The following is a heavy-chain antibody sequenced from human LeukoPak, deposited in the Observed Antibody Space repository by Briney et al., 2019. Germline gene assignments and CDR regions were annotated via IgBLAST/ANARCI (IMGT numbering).Heavy chain of an antibody. CDR3: ARHYYDSSGFTYYFDY. V-gene: IGHV4-59*08. Sequence: SETLSLTCTVSGGSISSYYWSWIRQPPGKGLEWIGYIYYSGSTNCNPSLKSRVTISVDTSKNQFSLKLSSVTAADTAVYYCARHYYDSSGFTYYFDYWGQGTLVTVSS. CDR1: GGSISSYY. J-gene: IGHJ4*02. D-gene: IGHD3-22*01. CDR2: IYYSGST.